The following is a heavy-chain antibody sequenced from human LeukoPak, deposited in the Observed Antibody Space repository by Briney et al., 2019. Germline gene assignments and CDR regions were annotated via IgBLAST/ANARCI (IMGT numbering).Heavy chain of an antibody. D-gene: IGHD3-22*01. Sequence: PSETLSLTCAVSGGSIHGYFWSWFRQPPEKGLEWIGYISYSGSTNYNPSLKSRVSISVDTSKSQFSLRLSSVTAADTAVYYCARNYYDTTNFDYWGQGTLVTVSS. CDR1: GGSIHGYF. V-gene: IGHV4-59*01. CDR2: ISYSGST. J-gene: IGHJ4*02. CDR3: ARNYYDTTNFDY.